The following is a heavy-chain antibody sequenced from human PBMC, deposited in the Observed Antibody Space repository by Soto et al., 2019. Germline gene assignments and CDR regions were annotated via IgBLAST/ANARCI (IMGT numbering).Heavy chain of an antibody. Sequence: QVQLVESGGGVVQPGRSLRLSCAASGFTFSSYGMHWVRQAPGKGLEWVAVISYDGSNKYYADSVKGLFTISRDNSKNTLYLQMNSLRAEDTAVYYCAKGGIVLMVYATPDYWGQGTLVTVSS. J-gene: IGHJ4*02. CDR2: ISYDGSNK. D-gene: IGHD2-8*01. V-gene: IGHV3-30*18. CDR3: AKGGIVLMVYATPDY. CDR1: GFTFSSYG.